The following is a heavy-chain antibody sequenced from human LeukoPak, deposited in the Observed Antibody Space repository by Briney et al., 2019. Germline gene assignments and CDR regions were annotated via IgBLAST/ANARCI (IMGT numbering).Heavy chain of an antibody. D-gene: IGHD2-15*01. V-gene: IGHV4-4*02. CDR2: IYHSGSS. CDR3: ARGRSGGSFIWDY. J-gene: IGHJ4*02. CDR1: GGSISSSNW. Sequence: SETLSLTCAVSGGSISSSNWWSWVRQPPGKGLEWIGEIYHSGSSNYNPSLKSRVTISVGKSKNQFSLKLSSVTAADTAVYYCARGRSGGSFIWDYWGQGTLVTVSS.